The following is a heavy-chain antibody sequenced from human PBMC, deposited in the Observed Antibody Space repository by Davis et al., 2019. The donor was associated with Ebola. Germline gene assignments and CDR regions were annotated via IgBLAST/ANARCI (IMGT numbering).Heavy chain of an antibody. CDR3: ARATNEGYFDY. CDR1: GGSISSGGYS. D-gene: IGHD1-26*01. CDR2: IYHGGTT. V-gene: IGHV4-30-2*01. J-gene: IGHJ4*02. Sequence: LRLSCAVSGGSISSGGYSWNWIRQPPGKGLEWIGHIYHGGTTYYNPSLKSRLTISVDTSNNHFFLKLTSVTAADTAVYYCARATNEGYFDYWGQGTLVTVSS.